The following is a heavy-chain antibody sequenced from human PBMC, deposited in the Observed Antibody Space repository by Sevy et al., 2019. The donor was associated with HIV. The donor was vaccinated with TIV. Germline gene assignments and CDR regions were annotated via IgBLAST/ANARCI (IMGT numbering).Heavy chain of an antibody. CDR2: IIPIFGTA. Sequence: ASVKVSGKASGGTFSSYAISWVRQAPGQGLEWMGGIIPIFGTANYAQKFQGRVTITAEESTSTAYMELSSLRSEDTAVYYCARVPTTMVRGVRPYYYYGMDVWGQGTTVTVSS. J-gene: IGHJ6*02. D-gene: IGHD3-10*01. V-gene: IGHV1-69*13. CDR3: ARVPTTMVRGVRPYYYYGMDV. CDR1: GGTFSSYA.